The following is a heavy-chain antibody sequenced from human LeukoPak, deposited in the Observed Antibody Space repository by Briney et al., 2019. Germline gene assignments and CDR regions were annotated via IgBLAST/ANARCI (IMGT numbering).Heavy chain of an antibody. Sequence: PGGSLRLSCAASGFTFSSYSMNWVRQAPGKGLEWVSYISSSSSTIYYADSVKGRFTISRDNSKNTLYLQMNSLRAEDTAVYYCARDKARTEYSSSHSERASGYWGQGTLVTVSS. CDR1: GFTFSSYS. CDR2: ISSSSSTI. J-gene: IGHJ4*02. V-gene: IGHV3-48*01. D-gene: IGHD6-6*01. CDR3: ARDKARTEYSSSHSERASGY.